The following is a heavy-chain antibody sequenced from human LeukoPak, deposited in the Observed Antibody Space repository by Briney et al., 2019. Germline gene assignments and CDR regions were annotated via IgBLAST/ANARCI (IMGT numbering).Heavy chain of an antibody. CDR1: GYTFTSYY. Sequence: ASVKVSCKASGYTFTSYYMHWVRQAPGQGLEWMGIISPSGGSTSYAQKFQGRVTMTRDMSTSTVYMELSSLRSEDTAVYYCARGVGADPLDYWGQGTLVTVSS. J-gene: IGHJ4*02. V-gene: IGHV1-46*01. D-gene: IGHD1-26*01. CDR2: ISPSGGST. CDR3: ARGVGADPLDY.